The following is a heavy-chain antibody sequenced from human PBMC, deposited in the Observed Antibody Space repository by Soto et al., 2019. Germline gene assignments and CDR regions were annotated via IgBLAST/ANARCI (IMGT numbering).Heavy chain of an antibody. CDR1: GYSLSELS. Sequence: QVQLVQSGAEVRKPGASVKVSCKVSGYSLSELSMHWVRQTPGKGLEWMGGVETDVGEIVHAQKFQGRVTITADTSTDTAYIELRSLRCEDTAVYYCGLVRKYEIWTGYSSWGQRTLVTVSS. J-gene: IGHJ4*02. CDR3: GLVRKYEIWTGYSS. D-gene: IGHD3-9*01. CDR2: VETDVGEI. V-gene: IGHV1-24*01.